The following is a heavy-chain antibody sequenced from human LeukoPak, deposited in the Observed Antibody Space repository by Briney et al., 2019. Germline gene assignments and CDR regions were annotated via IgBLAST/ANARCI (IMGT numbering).Heavy chain of an antibody. CDR3: ARQSGNYVYFDY. J-gene: IGHJ4*02. CDR1: GFTDSSKY. D-gene: IGHD1-26*01. V-gene: IGHV3-53*01. CDR2: ISSGGST. Sequence: GGSLILSCAASGFTDSSKYMSWVRQAPGKGLEWVSVISSGGSTYYADSVKGRFTISRDNSKNTLYLQMSSLSAEDTAVYYCARQSGNYVYFDYWGQGTLVTVSS.